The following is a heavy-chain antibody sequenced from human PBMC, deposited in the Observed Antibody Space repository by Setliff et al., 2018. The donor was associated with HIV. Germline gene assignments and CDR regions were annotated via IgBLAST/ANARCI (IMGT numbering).Heavy chain of an antibody. CDR1: GYAFNSHA. D-gene: IGHD3-16*01. Sequence: ASVKVSCKASGYAFNSHAINWVRQAPGQGLEWMGWISTNTGNPTYAQGFTGRFVFSLDTSVTTAYLQIISLEAEDTAVYYCTRPGGNYDFDYWGQGTLVTV. CDR2: ISTNTGNP. CDR3: TRPGGNYDFDY. J-gene: IGHJ4*02. V-gene: IGHV7-4-1*02.